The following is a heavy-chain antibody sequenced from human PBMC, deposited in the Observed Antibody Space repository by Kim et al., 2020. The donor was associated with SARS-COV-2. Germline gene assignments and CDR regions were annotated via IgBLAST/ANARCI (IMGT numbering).Heavy chain of an antibody. D-gene: IGHD1-20*01. CDR1: GGSISSYY. CDR2: IYYSGST. Sequence: SETLSLTCTVSGGSISSYYWSWIRQPPGKGLEWIGYIYYSGSTNYNPSLKSRVTISVDTSKNQFSLKLSSVTAADTAVYYCARPGIFPGAFDIWGQGTMVTVSS. J-gene: IGHJ3*02. CDR3: ARPGIFPGAFDI. V-gene: IGHV4-59*08.